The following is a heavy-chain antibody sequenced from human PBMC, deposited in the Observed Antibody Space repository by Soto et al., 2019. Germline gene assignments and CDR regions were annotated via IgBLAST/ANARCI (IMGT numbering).Heavy chain of an antibody. J-gene: IGHJ4*02. Sequence: QVQLQESGPGLVKPSQTLSLTCTVSGGSISSGGYYWSWIRQHPGKGLEWIGYICYSGSTYYNPSLRRRVTISVDTSKNQFSLQLSSVTAADTAVYYCARDRGYSSSHFDYWGQGTLVTVSS. CDR2: ICYSGST. CDR3: ARDRGYSSSHFDY. CDR1: GGSISSGGYY. D-gene: IGHD6-13*01. V-gene: IGHV4-31*03.